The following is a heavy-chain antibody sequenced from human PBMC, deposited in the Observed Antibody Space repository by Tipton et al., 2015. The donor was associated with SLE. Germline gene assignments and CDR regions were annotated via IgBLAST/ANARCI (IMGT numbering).Heavy chain of an antibody. J-gene: IGHJ2*01. Sequence: SLRLSCAASGFTFSSYAMSWVRQAPGKGLEWVSVIYSGGSSTYYADSVKGRFTISRDNSKNTLYLQMNSLRAEDTAVYYCAKVSNAGGPYFDLWGRGTLVTVSS. V-gene: IGHV3-23*03. D-gene: IGHD3-16*01. CDR1: GFTFSSYA. CDR3: AKVSNAGGPYFDL. CDR2: IYSGGSST.